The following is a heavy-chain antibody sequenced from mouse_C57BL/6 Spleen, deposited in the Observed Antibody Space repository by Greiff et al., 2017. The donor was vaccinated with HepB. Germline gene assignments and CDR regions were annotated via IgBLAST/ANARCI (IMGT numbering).Heavy chain of an antibody. CDR3: TYGSIYEAMDY. V-gene: IGHV1-26*01. CDR2: INPNNGGT. CDR1: GYTFTDYY. Sequence: EVQLQQSGPELVKPGASVKISCKASGYTFTDYYMNWVKQSHGKSLEWIGDINPNNGGTSYNQKFKGKATLTVDKSSSTAYMELRSLTSEDAAVYYCTYGSIYEAMDYWGQGTSVTVSS. D-gene: IGHD1-1*01. J-gene: IGHJ4*01.